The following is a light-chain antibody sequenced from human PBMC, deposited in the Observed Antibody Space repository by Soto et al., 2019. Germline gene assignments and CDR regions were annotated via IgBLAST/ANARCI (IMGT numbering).Light chain of an antibody. V-gene: IGLV2-14*01. Sequence: QSALTQPASVSGSPGQSITISCTGTSSDVGTYNYVSWYQQHPGKAPKLMIYEVSNRPSGVSNRFSGSKSGNTASLTISGLQAEDEAGYYCSSYTISSTWVFGGGTKLTVL. J-gene: IGLJ3*02. CDR2: EVS. CDR3: SSYTISSTWV. CDR1: SSDVGTYNY.